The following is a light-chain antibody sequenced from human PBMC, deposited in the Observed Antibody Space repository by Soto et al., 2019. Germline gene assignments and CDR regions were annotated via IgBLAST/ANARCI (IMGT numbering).Light chain of an antibody. CDR1: QSISSSY. V-gene: IGKV3-20*01. CDR2: GAS. J-gene: IGKJ3*01. CDR3: QQYGSSPPFT. Sequence: EIVLTQSPGTLSLSPGERATLSCRASQSISSSYLAWYQQKPGQAPRLLMYGASSRATGIPDRFSGSGSGTAFTLTISRLEPEDVAVYYCQQYGSSPPFTFGPGTKVDIK.